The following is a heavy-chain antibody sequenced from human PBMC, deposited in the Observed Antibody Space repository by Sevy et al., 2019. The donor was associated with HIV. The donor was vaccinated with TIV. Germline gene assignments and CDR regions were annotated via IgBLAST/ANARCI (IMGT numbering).Heavy chain of an antibody. Sequence: GGSLRLSCAASGFTFSNYAMSWVRQTPGKGLEWVSAISGSADATYYTDSVKGRFTISRDNAKNALYLQMSSLRGEDTAVYYCARVRDRYCSGGSCYYGYFFDYWGQGTLVTVSS. V-gene: IGHV3-23*01. CDR2: ISGSADAT. CDR1: GFTFSNYA. D-gene: IGHD2-15*01. J-gene: IGHJ4*02. CDR3: ARVRDRYCSGGSCYYGYFFDY.